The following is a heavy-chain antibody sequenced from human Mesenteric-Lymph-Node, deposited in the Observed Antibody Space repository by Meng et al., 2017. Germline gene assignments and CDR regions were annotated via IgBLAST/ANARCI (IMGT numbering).Heavy chain of an antibody. CDR1: GYTFTSYD. J-gene: IGHJ4*02. CDR2: LSPNSGNT. Sequence: GEVLQDGAEGKKPGAWAQASCKASGYTFTSYDISWVLQDTGQRLEWMGWLSPNSGNTGYAQKFQGTVTMTRDTSISTAYMELRSLTSEDTAVYYCARNPPKTGDFDYWGQGTLVTVSS. D-gene: IGHD7-27*01. V-gene: IGHV1-8*01. CDR3: ARNPPKTGDFDY.